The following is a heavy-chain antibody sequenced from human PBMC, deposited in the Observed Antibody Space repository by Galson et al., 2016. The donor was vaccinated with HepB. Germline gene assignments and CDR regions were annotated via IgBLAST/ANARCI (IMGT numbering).Heavy chain of an antibody. V-gene: IGHV4-59*12. Sequence: SETLSLTCTVSGGSISTYYWSWIRQPPGKGLEWIGYIFYSGSTNYNPSLKSRVSISVDTSKNQFSLKLSSVTAADTAVYYCARGGLHRAVAGDLDYWGQGTLVTVSS. D-gene: IGHD6-19*01. CDR1: GGSISTYY. J-gene: IGHJ4*02. CDR3: ARGGLHRAVAGDLDY. CDR2: IFYSGST.